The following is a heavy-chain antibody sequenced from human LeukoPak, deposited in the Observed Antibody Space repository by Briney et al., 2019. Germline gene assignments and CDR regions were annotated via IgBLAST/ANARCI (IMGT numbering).Heavy chain of an antibody. CDR1: GFTVSNNY. Sequence: GGSLRLSCAASGFTVSNNYMSWIRQAPGKGLEWVSVIYSGGSTYYADSVKGRFIISRDNSKNTLSLQLNSLRPEDTALYYCAKHFCTGLDCSLFDSWGQGTLVTVSS. J-gene: IGHJ4*02. V-gene: IGHV3-53*01. CDR3: AKHFCTGLDCSLFDS. D-gene: IGHD3/OR15-3a*01. CDR2: IYSGGST.